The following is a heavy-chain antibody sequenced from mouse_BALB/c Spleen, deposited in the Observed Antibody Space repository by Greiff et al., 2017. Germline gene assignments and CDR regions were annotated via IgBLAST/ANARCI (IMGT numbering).Heavy chain of an antibody. CDR2: ISTYYGDA. V-gene: IGHV1S137*01. J-gene: IGHJ4*01. D-gene: IGHD2-3*01. CDR3: AREGVYDGYYGSAMDY. Sequence: VQLQQSGAELVRPGVSVKISCKGSGYTFTDYAMHWVKQSHAKSLEWIGVISTYYGDASYNQKFKGKATMTVDKSSSTAYMELARLTSEDSAIYYCAREGVYDGYYGSAMDYWGQGTSVTVSS. CDR1: GYTFTDYA.